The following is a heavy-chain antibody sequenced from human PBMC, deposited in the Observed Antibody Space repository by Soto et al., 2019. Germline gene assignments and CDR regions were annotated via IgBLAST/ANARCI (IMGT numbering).Heavy chain of an antibody. D-gene: IGHD2-15*01. J-gene: IGHJ4*02. CDR3: SRDVVVGAKSLNY. V-gene: IGHV3-7*01. CDR1: GFTFSNYW. Sequence: GGSLRLSCAASGFTFSNYWMTWVRQAPGKGLEWVANIKEDGSEKHYVDSVKGRFTISRDNAKNSLYLQMNSLRVEDTAVYFCSRDVVVGAKSLNYWGQGALVTVSS. CDR2: IKEDGSEK.